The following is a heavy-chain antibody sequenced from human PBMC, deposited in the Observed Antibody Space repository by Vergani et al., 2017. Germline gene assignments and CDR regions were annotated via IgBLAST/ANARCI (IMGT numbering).Heavy chain of an antibody. CDR1: GGTFSSYA. J-gene: IGHJ4*02. V-gene: IGHV1-69*06. CDR3: ARGPYDFWSGYYPHRFDY. CDR2: IIPIFGTA. D-gene: IGHD3-3*01. Sequence: QVQLVQSGAEVKKPGSSVKVSCKASGGTFSSYAISWVRQAPGQGLEWMGGIIPIFGTANYAQKFQGRVTITADKSTSTAYMELSSLRSEDTAVYYCARGPYDFWSGYYPHRFDYWGQGTLVTVSS.